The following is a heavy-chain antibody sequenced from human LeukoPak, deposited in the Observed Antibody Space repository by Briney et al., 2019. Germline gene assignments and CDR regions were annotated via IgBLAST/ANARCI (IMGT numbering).Heavy chain of an antibody. D-gene: IGHD1-26*01. J-gene: IGHJ4*02. CDR1: GFIFSSYA. CDR2: IGGRGSDT. V-gene: IGHV3-23*01. Sequence: GGSLRLSCAASGFIFSSYAMSWVRQAPGEGLEWVSTIGGRGSDTYYADSVKGRVTVSRDNSKNTLYLQMNSLRAEDTALYYCAKRSISGSYYFDYWGQGTLVTVSS. CDR3: AKRSISGSYYFDY.